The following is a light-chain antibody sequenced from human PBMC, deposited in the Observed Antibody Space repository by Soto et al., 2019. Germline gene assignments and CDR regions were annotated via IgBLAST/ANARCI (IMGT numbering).Light chain of an antibody. CDR3: QQYNNRWT. Sequence: DIQMTQSPSTLSASVGDRVTITCRASQSISVWLAWFQQKPGNAPKLLIYKASTLESGVPSRFSGSGSGTEFTTTISSLPPADSATYYCQQYNNRWTFGQGTKVEI. V-gene: IGKV1-5*03. CDR2: KAS. J-gene: IGKJ1*01. CDR1: QSISVW.